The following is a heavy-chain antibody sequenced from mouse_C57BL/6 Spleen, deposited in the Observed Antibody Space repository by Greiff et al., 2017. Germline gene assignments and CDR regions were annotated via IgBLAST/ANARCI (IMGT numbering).Heavy chain of an antibody. V-gene: IGHV5-17*01. Sequence: DVKLVESGGGLVKPGGSLKLSCAASGFTFSDYGMHWVRQAPEKGLEWVAYISSGSSTIYYADTVKGRFTISRDNAKNTLFLQMTSLRSEDTAMYYCAKIYYDYDESAYWGQGTLVTVSA. D-gene: IGHD2-4*01. J-gene: IGHJ3*01. CDR3: AKIYYDYDESAY. CDR1: GFTFSDYG. CDR2: ISSGSSTI.